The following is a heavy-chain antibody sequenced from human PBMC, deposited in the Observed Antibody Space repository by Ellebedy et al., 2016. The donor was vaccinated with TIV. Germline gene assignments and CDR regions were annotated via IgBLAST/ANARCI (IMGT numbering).Heavy chain of an antibody. J-gene: IGHJ4*02. CDR1: GFTFSSYA. CDR2: FSATDGST. V-gene: IGHV3-23*01. CDR3: AKGRGGGSDSSAPRYYFDY. Sequence: PGGSLRLSCAASGFTFSSYAMNWVRQAPGKGLEWVSGFSATDGSTQYADSVEGRFIISRDNSKRTLFLQMNSLRAEDTAVYYCAKGRGGGSDSSAPRYYFDYWGLGTLVTVSS. D-gene: IGHD3-22*01.